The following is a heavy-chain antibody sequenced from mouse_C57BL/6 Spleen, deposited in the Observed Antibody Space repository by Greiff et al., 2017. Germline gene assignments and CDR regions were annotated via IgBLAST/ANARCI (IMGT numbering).Heavy chain of an antibody. D-gene: IGHD2-5*01. CDR2: IDPNSGGT. Sequence: QVQLQQPGAELVKPGASVKLSCKASGYTFTSYWMHWVKQRPGRGLEWIGMIDPNSGGTKYNEKFKSKATLTVDKPSSTAYMQLSSLTSEDSGSYKCARSGPTIVTTRAKDYWGQGTTVTVSS. V-gene: IGHV1-72*01. CDR1: GYTFTSYW. CDR3: ARSGPTIVTTRAKDY. J-gene: IGHJ4*01.